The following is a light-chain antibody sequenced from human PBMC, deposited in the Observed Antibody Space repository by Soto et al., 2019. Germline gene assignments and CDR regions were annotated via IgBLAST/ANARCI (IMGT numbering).Light chain of an antibody. V-gene: IGKV3-20*01. CDR2: GAS. Sequence: EMVLTQSPDTLSLSPGQRAALSCRASQRVTSNYLAWYQKKPDQAPRLLIYGASIRANGIPDRFSGSGSGTDFSLTISRLEPEDFAMYYCQQYGSSPITFGPGTKVDLK. CDR1: QRVTSNY. CDR3: QQYGSSPIT. J-gene: IGKJ3*01.